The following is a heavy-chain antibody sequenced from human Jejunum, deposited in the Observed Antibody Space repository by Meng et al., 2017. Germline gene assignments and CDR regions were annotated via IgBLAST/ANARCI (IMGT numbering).Heavy chain of an antibody. V-gene: IGHV2-5*02. Sequence: QITLKESCPTLVKPTQTLTLTCSFSGFSLNSYGEAVGWIRQPPGKALEWLAVIYWDDVKRYSPFLNSRRTLTKDTSEKQVFLTMTNVDPVDTATYFCWYKGSGWFYLDNWGPGTLVTVSS. CDR1: GFSLNSYGEA. CDR3: WYKGSGWFYLDN. D-gene: IGHD6-19*01. CDR2: IYWDDVK. J-gene: IGHJ4*02.